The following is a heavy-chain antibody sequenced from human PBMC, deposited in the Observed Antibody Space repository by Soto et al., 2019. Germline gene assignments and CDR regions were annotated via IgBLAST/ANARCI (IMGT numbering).Heavy chain of an antibody. J-gene: IGHJ4*02. Sequence: EVQLLESGGGLVQPGGSLRLSCAASGFTFRSYAMSWVRQAPGKGLEWVSAISGSGGSTYYADSVKGRFTISRDNSKNTLYLQMNSLRAEDTAVYYCAKTYSSSWYAAYWGQGTLVTVSS. V-gene: IGHV3-23*01. CDR2: ISGSGGST. D-gene: IGHD6-13*01. CDR3: AKTYSSSWYAAY. CDR1: GFTFRSYA.